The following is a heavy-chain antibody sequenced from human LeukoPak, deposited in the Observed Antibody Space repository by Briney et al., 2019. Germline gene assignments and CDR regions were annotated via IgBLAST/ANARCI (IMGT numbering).Heavy chain of an antibody. CDR1: GFTFSSYA. CDR3: AKRAHCSSTSCYTLPSYYYYYMDV. J-gene: IGHJ6*03. V-gene: IGHV3-23*01. D-gene: IGHD2-2*02. Sequence: GGSLRLSCAASGFTFSSYAMSWVRQAPGKGLEWVSAISGSGGSTYYADSVKGRFTISRDNSKNTLYLQMNSPRAEDTAVYYCAKRAHCSSTSCYTLPSYYYYYMDVWGKGTTVTVSS. CDR2: ISGSGGST.